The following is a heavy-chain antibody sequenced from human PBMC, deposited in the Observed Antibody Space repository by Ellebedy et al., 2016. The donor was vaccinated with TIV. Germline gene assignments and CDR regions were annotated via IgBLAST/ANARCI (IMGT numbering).Heavy chain of an antibody. CDR1: GFTFSSYG. CDR2: IWYDGSNK. V-gene: IGHV3-33*01. Sequence: GGSLRLXXAASGFTFSSYGMHWVRQAPGKGLEWVAVIWYDGSNKYYADSVKGRFTISRDNSKNTLYLQMNSLRAEDTAVYYCASDPVAGSANWGQGILVTVSS. CDR3: ASDPVAGSAN. J-gene: IGHJ4*02. D-gene: IGHD6-19*01.